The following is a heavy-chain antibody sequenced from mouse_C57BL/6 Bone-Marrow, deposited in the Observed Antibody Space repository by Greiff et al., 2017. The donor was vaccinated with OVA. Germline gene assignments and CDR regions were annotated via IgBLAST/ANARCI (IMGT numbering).Heavy chain of an antibody. CDR2: INPGSGGT. CDR3: ARRRQLRLDFDY. V-gene: IGHV1-54*01. D-gene: IGHD3-2*02. CDR1: GYAFTNYL. Sequence: VQLQQSGAELVRPGTSVKVSCKASGYAFTNYLIEWVKQRPGQGLEWIGVINPGSGGTNYNEKFKGKATLTADKSSSTAYMQLSSLTSEDSAVYFCARRRQLRLDFDYWGQGTTLTVSS. J-gene: IGHJ2*01.